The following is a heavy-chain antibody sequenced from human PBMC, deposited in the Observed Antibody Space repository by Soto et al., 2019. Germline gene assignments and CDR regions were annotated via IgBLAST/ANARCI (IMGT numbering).Heavy chain of an antibody. CDR3: ARRSSSPGRYYFDY. CDR2: ISYSGST. J-gene: IGHJ4*02. D-gene: IGHD3-16*01. V-gene: IGHV4-31*03. CDR1: GGSISSSVYY. Sequence: QVQLQESGPGLVKPSQTLSLTCTVSGGSISSSVYYWNWIRQHPGKGLEWIGYISYSGSTYYNPSLKSRVSISADTSQNQFSLRLTSVTAADTAAYYCARRSSSPGRYYFDYWGQGTLVTVSS.